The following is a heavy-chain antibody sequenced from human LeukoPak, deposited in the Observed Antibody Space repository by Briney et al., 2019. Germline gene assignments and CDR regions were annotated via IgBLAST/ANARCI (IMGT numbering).Heavy chain of an antibody. J-gene: IGHJ4*02. CDR2: MSYDGSNK. CDR3: AKDSSGYYPYYFDY. V-gene: IGHV3-30*04. Sequence: PGGSLRLSCAASGFTFRSYAMHWVRQAPGKGLEWVALMSYDGSNKDYADSVKGRFTISRDNSKNTLYLQMNSLRAEDTAVYYCAKDSSGYYPYYFDYWGQGTLVTVSS. D-gene: IGHD3-22*01. CDR1: GFTFRSYA.